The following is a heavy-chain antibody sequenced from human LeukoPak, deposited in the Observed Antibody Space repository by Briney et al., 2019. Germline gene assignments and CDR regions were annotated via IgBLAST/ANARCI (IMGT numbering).Heavy chain of an antibody. CDR1: GFTFSSYW. Sequence: GGSLRLSCAASGFTFSSYWMHWVRQAPGKGLVWISRINSDGSSTSYADSVKGRFTISRDNAKNTLYLQMNSLRAEDTAVYYSARRARMNYCSGGSCYSGPFDYWGQGTLVTVSS. D-gene: IGHD2-15*01. CDR2: INSDGSST. J-gene: IGHJ4*02. V-gene: IGHV3-74*01. CDR3: ARRARMNYCSGGSCYSGPFDY.